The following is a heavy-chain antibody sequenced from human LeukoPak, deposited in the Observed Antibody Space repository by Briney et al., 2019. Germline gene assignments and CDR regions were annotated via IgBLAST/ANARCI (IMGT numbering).Heavy chain of an antibody. V-gene: IGHV1-8*01. D-gene: IGHD2-15*01. CDR2: MNANSGNT. CDR1: GYTFTSND. J-gene: IGHJ3*02. Sequence: ASVKVSCKASGYTFTSNDINWVRQATGPGLEWMGWMNANSGNTGYAQKFQGRVTMTRNTSISTAYMELSSLRSEDTAVYYCARGPGIGYWAEEATAFDIWGQGTMVTVSS. CDR3: ARGPGIGYWAEEATAFDI.